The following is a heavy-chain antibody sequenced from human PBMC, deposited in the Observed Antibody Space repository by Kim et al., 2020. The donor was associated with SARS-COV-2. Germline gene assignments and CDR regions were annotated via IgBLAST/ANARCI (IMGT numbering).Heavy chain of an antibody. CDR3: VAKSSYDRSGYES. D-gene: IGHD3-22*01. CDR1: GDSFTNYA. Sequence: SVKVSCKTSGDSFTNYALNWVRQAPGQGLEWMGGIIPVFGTPSYSQKFQGRVTIIADDSTSTVYMELSSLRSDDTGVFYCVAKSSYDRSGYESWGQGSL. J-gene: IGHJ4*02. V-gene: IGHV1-69*13. CDR2: IIPVFGTP.